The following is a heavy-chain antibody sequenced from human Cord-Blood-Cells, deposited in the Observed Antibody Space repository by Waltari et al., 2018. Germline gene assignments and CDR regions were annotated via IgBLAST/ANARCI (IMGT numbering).Heavy chain of an antibody. CDR2: IGIRSSYI. Sequence: EVQLVESGGGLVKPGGSLRLSCAASGFTFSSYSMNWVRQAPGKGLEWVSSIGIRSSYIYYADSVKGRFTIARDNAKNSLYLQMNSLRAEDTAVYYCAREPDYGDYFDYWGQGTLVTVSS. CDR1: GFTFSSYS. V-gene: IGHV3-21*01. D-gene: IGHD4-17*01. J-gene: IGHJ4*02. CDR3: AREPDYGDYFDY.